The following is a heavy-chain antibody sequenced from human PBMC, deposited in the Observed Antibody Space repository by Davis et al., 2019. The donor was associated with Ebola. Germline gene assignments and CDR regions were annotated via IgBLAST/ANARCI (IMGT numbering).Heavy chain of an antibody. V-gene: IGHV4-59*01. CDR1: GGSISSYY. J-gene: IGHJ6*03. Sequence: PSETLSLTCTVSGGSISSYYWSWIRQPPGKGLEWIGYIYYSGSTNYNPSLKSRVTISVDTSKNQFTLKLSSVTAADMAVYYCARADISAGYCSSTSCYYYYYMDVWGKGTTVTVSS. D-gene: IGHD2-2*01. CDR3: ARADISAGYCSSTSCYYYYYMDV. CDR2: IYYSGST.